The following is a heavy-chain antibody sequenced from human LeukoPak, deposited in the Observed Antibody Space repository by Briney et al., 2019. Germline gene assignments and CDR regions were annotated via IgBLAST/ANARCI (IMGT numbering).Heavy chain of an antibody. Sequence: GGSLRLSCAASGFTFSSYAMSWVRQAPGKGLEWVSAISGSGGSTYYADSVEGRFTISRDNSKNTLYLQMNSLRAEDTAVYYCAKGIMSGWSFDYWGQGTLVTVSS. CDR2: ISGSGGST. CDR1: GFTFSSYA. V-gene: IGHV3-23*01. J-gene: IGHJ4*02. D-gene: IGHD6-19*01. CDR3: AKGIMSGWSFDY.